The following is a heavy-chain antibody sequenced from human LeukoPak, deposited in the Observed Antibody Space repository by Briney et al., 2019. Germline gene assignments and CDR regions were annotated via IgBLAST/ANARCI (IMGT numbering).Heavy chain of an antibody. CDR1: GGSISSYY. CDR3: ARAGGSSWQLIDY. Sequence: SETLSLTCTVSGGSISSYYWSWLRQPPGKGLEWIGYIYYSGSTNYNPSLKSRVTISVDTSKNQFSLKLSSVTAADTAVYYCARAGGSSWQLIDYWGQGTLVTVSS. V-gene: IGHV4-59*12. D-gene: IGHD6-13*01. CDR2: IYYSGST. J-gene: IGHJ4*02.